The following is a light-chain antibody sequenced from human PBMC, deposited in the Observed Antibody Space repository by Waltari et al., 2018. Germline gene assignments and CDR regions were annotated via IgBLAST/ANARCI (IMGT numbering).Light chain of an antibody. V-gene: IGKV2-28*01. Sequence: DIVMTQSPLSLPVTPGEPASISCRSSQGLLFSNGYNYLDWYLQKPGQSPQLLIYLGSNRASGVPDRFSGSGSGTDFTLKISRVEAEDVGVYYCMQALQTLWTFGQGTKVEIK. CDR3: MQALQTLWT. CDR2: LGS. J-gene: IGKJ1*01. CDR1: QGLLFSNGYNY.